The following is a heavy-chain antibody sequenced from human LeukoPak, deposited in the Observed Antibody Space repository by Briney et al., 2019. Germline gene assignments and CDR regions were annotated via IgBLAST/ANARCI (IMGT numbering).Heavy chain of an antibody. CDR3: ARGGRRTKDRDAFDI. CDR2: ISAYNGNT. D-gene: IGHD6-25*01. CDR1: GYTFTSYG. V-gene: IGHV1-18*04. J-gene: IGHJ3*02. Sequence: SVKVSCKASGYTFTSYGISWVRQAPGQGLEWMGWISAYNGNTNYAQKPQGRVTMTTDTSTSTAYMELRSLRSDDTAVYYCARGGRRTKDRDAFDIWGQGTMVTVSS.